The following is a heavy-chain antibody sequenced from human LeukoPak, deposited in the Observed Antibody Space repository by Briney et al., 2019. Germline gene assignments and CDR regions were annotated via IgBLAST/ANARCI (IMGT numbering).Heavy chain of an antibody. J-gene: IGHJ4*02. CDR1: GYTFATFG. CDR2: INAGSGTT. CDR3: AIPDPIMGSSKVFDY. Sequence: ASVKVSCKSSGYTFATFGMHWVRQAPGQRLEWMGWINAGSGTTKYSQKFQGRVTITRDTSASTAYMELSGLRSEDTAVYYCAIPDPIMGSSKVFDYWGQGTLVTVSS. V-gene: IGHV1-3*01. D-gene: IGHD1-26*01.